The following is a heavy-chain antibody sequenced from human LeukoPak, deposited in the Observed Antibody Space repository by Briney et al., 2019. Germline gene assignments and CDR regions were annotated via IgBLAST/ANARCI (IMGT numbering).Heavy chain of an antibody. CDR1: GFTFLSYE. Sequence: GGSLRLSRAASGFTFLSYEMNGVGQAPAKGVEWVSYISSSGSTIYYADSVKGRFTISRDNAKNSLYLQMNSLRAEDTAVYYCAGLGITMIGGVWGKGTTVTISS. CDR2: ISSSGSTI. J-gene: IGHJ6*04. CDR3: AGLGITMIGGV. D-gene: IGHD3-10*02. V-gene: IGHV3-48*03.